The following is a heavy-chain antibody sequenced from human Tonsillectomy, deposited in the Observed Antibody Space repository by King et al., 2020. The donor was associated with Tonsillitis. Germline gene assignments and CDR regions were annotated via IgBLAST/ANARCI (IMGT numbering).Heavy chain of an antibody. CDR2: VSDSGGST. CDR1: RFTFSSYA. Sequence: DVQLVESGGGLVQPGGSLRLSCAASRFTFSSYAMTWFRQAPGKGLEWVSAVSDSGGSTYYADSVKGRFTISRDNSKNTLYLQMNSLRAEDTAVYFCATEKLSTSWGQGTLVTVSS. J-gene: IGHJ4*02. V-gene: IGHV3-23*04. CDR3: ATEKLSTS. D-gene: IGHD2-2*01.